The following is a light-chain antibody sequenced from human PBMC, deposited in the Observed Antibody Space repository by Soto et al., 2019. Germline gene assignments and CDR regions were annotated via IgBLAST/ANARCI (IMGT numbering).Light chain of an antibody. CDR2: GNT. CDR1: SSNIGAGYD. J-gene: IGLJ1*01. CDR3: QAYDSRSASKV. Sequence: QLVLTQPPSVSGAPGQRVTISCTGSSSNIGAGYDVHWYQQLPGTAPTLIIYGNTNRPSGVSDRFSGSRSGTSASLAIAGLQAEDEADYYCQAYDSRSASKVFGTGTKLTVL. V-gene: IGLV1-40*01.